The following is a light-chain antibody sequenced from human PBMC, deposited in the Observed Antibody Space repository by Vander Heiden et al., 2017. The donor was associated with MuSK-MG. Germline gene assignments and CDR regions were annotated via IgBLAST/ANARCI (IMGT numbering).Light chain of an antibody. CDR1: SLRNYY. V-gene: IGLV3-19*01. CDR2: AEN. CDR3: NSRDSSANHLV. Sequence: SSELTQDPAVSVALGQTVRITCQGDSLRNYYASWYKQKPGQAPILVIYAENIRPTGIPERFSGSNSGPTASLTITVAQAEAEADYYCNSRDSSANHLVFGGGTKLTVL. J-gene: IGLJ3*02.